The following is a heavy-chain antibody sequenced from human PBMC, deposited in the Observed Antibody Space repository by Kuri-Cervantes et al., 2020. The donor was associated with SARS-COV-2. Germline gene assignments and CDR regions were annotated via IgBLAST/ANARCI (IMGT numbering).Heavy chain of an antibody. J-gene: IGHJ6*02. CDR3: ASPRDWYYYGMDV. Sequence: SETLSLTCSVSGGSINSGSYYWGWIRQPPGKGLECTGSIYYSGSTYHRSSLKSRVTTSVDTSKNQFSLKLSSVTAADPAVYYCASPRDWYYYGMDVWGQGTTVTVSS. CDR2: IYYSGST. D-gene: IGHD3/OR15-3a*01. CDR1: GGSINSGSYY. V-gene: IGHV4-39*01.